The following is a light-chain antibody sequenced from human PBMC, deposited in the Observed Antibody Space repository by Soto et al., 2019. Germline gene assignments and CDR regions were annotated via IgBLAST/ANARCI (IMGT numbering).Light chain of an antibody. CDR2: DAS. CDR3: QQRSNWPPWT. Sequence: EIVLTQSPATLSLSPGERATLSCRASQSVSSYLAWYQQKPGQAPRLLIQDASNRATGIPARFSGSGSGTDFTLTISCLEPEDFAVYYCQQRSNWPPWTFGQGTKVEIK. J-gene: IGKJ1*01. CDR1: QSVSSY. V-gene: IGKV3-11*01.